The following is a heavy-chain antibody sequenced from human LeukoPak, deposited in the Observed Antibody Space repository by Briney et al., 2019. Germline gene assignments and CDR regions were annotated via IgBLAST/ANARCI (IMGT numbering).Heavy chain of an antibody. CDR2: IYSGGST. CDR3: ARTSLKGGYYYDRAFDI. J-gene: IGHJ3*02. Sequence: PGGSLRLPCAASGFTVSSNYMSWVRQAPGKGLEWVSVIYSGGSTYYADSVKGRFTISRDNSKNTLYLQMNSLRAEDTAVYYCARTSLKGGYYYDRAFDIWGQGTMVTVSS. CDR1: GFTVSSNY. D-gene: IGHD3-22*01. V-gene: IGHV3-66*02.